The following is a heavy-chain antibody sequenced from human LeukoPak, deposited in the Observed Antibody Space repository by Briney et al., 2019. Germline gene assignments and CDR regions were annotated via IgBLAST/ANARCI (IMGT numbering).Heavy chain of an antibody. V-gene: IGHV4-4*07. J-gene: IGHJ4*02. D-gene: IGHD6-13*01. CDR1: GGSISSYY. CDR3: ARFIAAAGTRWSCFDY. Sequence: SETLSLTCTVSGGSISSYYWSWIRQPAGKGLEWIGRIYTSGSTNYNPSLKSRVTMSVDTSKNQFSLKLSSVTAADTAVYYCARFIAAAGTRWSCFDYWGQGTLVTVSS. CDR2: IYTSGST.